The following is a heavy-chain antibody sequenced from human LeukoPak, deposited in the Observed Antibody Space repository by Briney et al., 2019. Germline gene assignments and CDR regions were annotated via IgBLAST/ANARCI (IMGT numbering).Heavy chain of an antibody. CDR1: GFTFSSYA. V-gene: IGHV3-23*01. D-gene: IGHD7-27*01. J-gene: IGHJ4*02. CDR2: ISGSGGST. Sequence: GGSLRLSCAASGFTFSSYAMSWVRQAPGKGLEWVSAISGSGGSTYYADSVKGRFTISRDNSKNTLYLQMNSLRAEDTAVYYCAECPKRLGYYFDYWGQGTLVTVSS. CDR3: AECPKRLGYYFDY.